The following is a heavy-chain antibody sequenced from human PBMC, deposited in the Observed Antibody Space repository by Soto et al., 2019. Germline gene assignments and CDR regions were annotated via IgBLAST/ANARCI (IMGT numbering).Heavy chain of an antibody. D-gene: IGHD1-26*01. V-gene: IGHV3-15*07. CDR3: TTDEKSYKARDAFDL. J-gene: IGHJ3*01. CDR1: GFTFSNAW. Sequence: EGSLRLSCAASGFTFSNAWMNWVRQAPGKGLEWVGRIKSKTDGGTTDYAAPVKGRFTISRDDSKNTLYLQMNSLKTEDTAVYYCTTDEKSYKARDAFDLSSQGTIDIVSS. CDR2: IKSKTDGGTT.